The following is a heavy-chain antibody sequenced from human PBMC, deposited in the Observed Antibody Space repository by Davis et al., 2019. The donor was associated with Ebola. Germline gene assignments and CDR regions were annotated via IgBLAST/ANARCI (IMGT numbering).Heavy chain of an antibody. D-gene: IGHD6-13*01. V-gene: IGHV4-4*02. J-gene: IGHJ4*02. Sequence: SETLSLTCAVSGGSISSSNWWSWVRQPPGKGLEWIGEIYHSGSTNYNPSLKSRVTISVDTSKNQFSLKLNSVTAADTAVYFCAREVPGAGHLDYWGQGILVTVSS. CDR3: AREVPGAGHLDY. CDR1: GGSISSSNW. CDR2: IYHSGST.